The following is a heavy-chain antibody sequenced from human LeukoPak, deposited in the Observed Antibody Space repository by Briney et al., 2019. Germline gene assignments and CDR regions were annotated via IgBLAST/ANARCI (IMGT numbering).Heavy chain of an antibody. Sequence: ETLSLTCTVSGGSISSYYWNWVRQAPGKGLEWVSSISSSSSYIYYADSVKGRFTISRDNAKNSLYLQMNSLRAEDTAVYYCARGGEEGIAVAEFDYWGQGTLVTVSS. CDR1: GGSISSYY. CDR3: ARGGEEGIAVAEFDY. J-gene: IGHJ4*02. V-gene: IGHV3-21*01. D-gene: IGHD6-19*01. CDR2: ISSSSSYI.